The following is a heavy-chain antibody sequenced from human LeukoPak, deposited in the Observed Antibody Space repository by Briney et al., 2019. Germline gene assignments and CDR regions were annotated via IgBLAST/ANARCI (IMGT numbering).Heavy chain of an antibody. CDR2: INPNSGGT. J-gene: IGHJ4*02. CDR3: AGGYSSSWYGWYFDY. Sequence: ASVKVSCKASGYTFTGYYMHWVRQAPGQGLEWMGWINPNSGGTNYAQKFQGRVTMTRDTSISTAYMELSRLRSDDTAVYYCAGGYSSSWYGWYFDYWGQGTLVTVSS. D-gene: IGHD6-13*01. V-gene: IGHV1-2*02. CDR1: GYTFTGYY.